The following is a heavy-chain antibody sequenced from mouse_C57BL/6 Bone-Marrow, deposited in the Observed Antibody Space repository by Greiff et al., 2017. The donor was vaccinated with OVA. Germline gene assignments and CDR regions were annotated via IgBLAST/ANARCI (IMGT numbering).Heavy chain of an antibody. Sequence: QVQLQQSGAELVKPGASVKLSCKASGYTFTSYWMKWVKQRPGQGLEWIGEIDPSDSYTNYNQKFKGKATLTVDTSSSTAYMQLSSLTSEDSAVYYCARLVFAYWGQGTLVTVSA. CDR2: IDPSDSYT. CDR1: GYTFTSYW. V-gene: IGHV1-50*01. J-gene: IGHJ3*01. CDR3: ARLVFAY.